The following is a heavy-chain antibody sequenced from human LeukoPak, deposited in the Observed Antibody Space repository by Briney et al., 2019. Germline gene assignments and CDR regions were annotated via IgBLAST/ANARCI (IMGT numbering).Heavy chain of an antibody. D-gene: IGHD3-22*01. CDR1: GFTFSDAW. J-gene: IGHJ4*02. CDR3: TADLSDSSAWSFDY. CDR2: IITKSEGEPT. V-gene: IGHV3-15*01. Sequence: KPGGSLRLSCAASGFTFSDAWLSWVRQAPGKGLEWIGRIITKSEGEPTDYPGPVKGRFTISRDHSKNTLYLQMNSLRTEDTAVYYCTADLSDSSAWSFDYWGQGTLVTVSS.